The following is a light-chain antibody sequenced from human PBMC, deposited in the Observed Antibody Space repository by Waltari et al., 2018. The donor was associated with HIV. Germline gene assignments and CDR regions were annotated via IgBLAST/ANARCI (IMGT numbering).Light chain of an antibody. CDR1: SSDVGGYNY. Sequence: QSALTQPASVSGSPGQSITISCTGTSSDVGGYNYVSWYQQHPGKAPKLMIYDVSIRPSGVSNRFSGSKSGNTASLTISGLQAEDEADYYCSSYTSSSTPNWVFGGGTKLTVL. CDR2: DVS. CDR3: SSYTSSSTPNWV. V-gene: IGLV2-14*03. J-gene: IGLJ3*02.